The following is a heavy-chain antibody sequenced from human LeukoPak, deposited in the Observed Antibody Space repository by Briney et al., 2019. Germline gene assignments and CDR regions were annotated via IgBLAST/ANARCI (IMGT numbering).Heavy chain of an antibody. J-gene: IGHJ4*02. Sequence: PGGSLRLSCSASGFTFSNAWMSWVRQAPGKGLEWVGRIKSKTDGGTTDYAAPVKGRFTISRDDSKNTLYLQMNSLKTEDTAVYYCTTAYNWNYGWGLDYWGQGTLVTVSS. D-gene: IGHD1-7*01. V-gene: IGHV3-15*01. CDR2: IKSKTDGGTT. CDR1: GFTFSNAW. CDR3: TTAYNWNYGWGLDY.